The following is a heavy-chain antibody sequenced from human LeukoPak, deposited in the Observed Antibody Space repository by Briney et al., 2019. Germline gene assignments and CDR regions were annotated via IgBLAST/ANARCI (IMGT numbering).Heavy chain of an antibody. CDR1: GFTFSYAW. V-gene: IGHV3-15*01. CDR3: TTPPNYGDYGFLGY. J-gene: IGHJ4*02. D-gene: IGHD4-17*01. CDR2: IKSETDGGTT. Sequence: GGSLRLSCATSGFTFSYAWMSWVRQAPGKGLEWVGRIKSETDGGTTDYAAPVRGRFTTSRDDSKNTLYLQMNSLKTEDTAVYYCTTPPNYGDYGFLGYWGQGTLVTVSS.